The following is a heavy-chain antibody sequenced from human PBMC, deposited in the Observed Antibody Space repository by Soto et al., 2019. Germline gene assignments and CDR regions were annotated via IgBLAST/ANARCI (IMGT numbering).Heavy chain of an antibody. CDR2: IDWDDDK. CDR3: ARDIVVVVAAMHYYYGMDV. Sequence: SGPTLVNPTQTLTLTCTFSGFSLSTSGMCVSWIRQPPGKALEWLALIDWDDDKYYSTSLKTRLTISKDTSKNQVVLTMTNMDPVDTATYYCARDIVVVVAAMHYYYGMDVWGQGTMVTVAS. D-gene: IGHD2-15*01. CDR1: GFSLSTSGMC. V-gene: IGHV2-70*01. J-gene: IGHJ6*02.